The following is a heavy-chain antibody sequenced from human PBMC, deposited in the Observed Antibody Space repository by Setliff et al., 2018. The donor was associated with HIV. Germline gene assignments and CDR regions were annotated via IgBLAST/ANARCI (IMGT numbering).Heavy chain of an antibody. CDR2: ISLSGRT. Sequence: SETLSLTCAVSGYSISSGYYWGWIRQPPGKGLEWIGSISLSGRTYYNPSLQSRVTISIDMSKNHFSLNLKSVTAADTASYYCARGLTAPAAAGSWGQGMLVTVSS. CDR1: GYSISSGYY. V-gene: IGHV4-38-2*01. J-gene: IGHJ5*02. D-gene: IGHD6-13*01. CDR3: ARGLTAPAAAGS.